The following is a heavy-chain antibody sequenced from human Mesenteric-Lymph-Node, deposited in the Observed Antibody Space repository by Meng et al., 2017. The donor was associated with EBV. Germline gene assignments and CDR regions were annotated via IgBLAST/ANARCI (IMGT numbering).Heavy chain of an antibody. CDR3: AAWVRFDTSDY. D-gene: IGHD5-12*01. CDR2: INHSGST. Sequence: QVQLQEWGAGLLKPSGTLSLTCAVYGGSLSGYYWSWIRQPPGKGLGWIVEINHSGSTNYNPSLKSRVTISVDTSKNQFSLKLSSVTAADTAVYYCAAWVRFDTSDYWGQGTLVTVSS. V-gene: IGHV4-34*01. J-gene: IGHJ4*02. CDR1: GGSLSGYY.